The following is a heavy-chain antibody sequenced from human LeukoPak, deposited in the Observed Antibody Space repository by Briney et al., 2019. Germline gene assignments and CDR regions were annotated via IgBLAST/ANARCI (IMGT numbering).Heavy chain of an antibody. Sequence: GASVTVSCKASVGTFSSYAISWVRQAPGQGLEWMGGIIPIFGTANYAQKFQGRVTITADESTSTAYMELSSLRSEDTAVYYCARGYCSSTSCYATQDYYYYYYYMGVWGKGTTVTVSS. J-gene: IGHJ6*03. CDR3: ARGYCSSTSCYATQDYYYYYYYMGV. CDR2: IIPIFGTA. CDR1: VGTFSSYA. D-gene: IGHD2-2*01. V-gene: IGHV1-69*01.